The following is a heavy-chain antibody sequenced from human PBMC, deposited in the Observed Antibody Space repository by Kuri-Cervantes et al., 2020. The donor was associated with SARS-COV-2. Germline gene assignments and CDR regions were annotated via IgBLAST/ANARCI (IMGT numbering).Heavy chain of an antibody. CDR1: GGSFSSYY. J-gene: IGHJ6*02. V-gene: IGHV4-39*01. Sequence: SETLSLTCAVYGGSFSSYYWGWIRQPPGKGLEWIGSIYYSGSTYYNPSLKSRVTISVDTSKNQFSLKLSAVTAADTAVYYCACGGPTWDVWGQGTTVTVSS. D-gene: IGHD2-21*01. CDR2: IYYSGST. CDR3: ACGGPTWDV.